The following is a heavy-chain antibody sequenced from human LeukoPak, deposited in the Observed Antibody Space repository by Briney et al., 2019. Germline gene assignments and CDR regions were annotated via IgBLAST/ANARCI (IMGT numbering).Heavy chain of an antibody. Sequence: PSETLSLTCAVYGGSFSGYYWSWIRQPAGKGLEWIGRISTSGRTDYNPSLKSRVTISVDTSKNQFSLKLSSVTAADTAVYYCARDRYSSGGLVDYWGQGTLVTVSS. CDR1: GGSFSGYY. CDR2: ISTSGRT. D-gene: IGHD6-19*01. CDR3: ARDRYSSGGLVDY. V-gene: IGHV4-4*07. J-gene: IGHJ4*02.